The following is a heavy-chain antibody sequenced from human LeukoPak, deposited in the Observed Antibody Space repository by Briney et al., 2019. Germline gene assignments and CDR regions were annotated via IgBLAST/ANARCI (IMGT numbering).Heavy chain of an antibody. J-gene: IGHJ3*02. CDR2: RHYSGKT. V-gene: IGHV4-59*11. CDR3: VRLLDNDSSGDPDTFDM. Sequence: SETLSLTCTVSGGSISGHYWSWIRQPPGKGLEWSGYRHYSGKTYYSSSLRSRVTISVDTSKNHFSLKLTSMIAADTAVYYCVRLLDNDSSGDPDTFDMWGQGTMVTVSS. CDR1: GGSISGHY. D-gene: IGHD3-22*01.